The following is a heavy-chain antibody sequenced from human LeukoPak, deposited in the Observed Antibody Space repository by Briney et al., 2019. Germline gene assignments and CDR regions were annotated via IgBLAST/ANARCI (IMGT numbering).Heavy chain of an antibody. D-gene: IGHD5-18*01. CDR2: ISAYNGNT. CDR1: GYTFTSYD. CDR3: ARARGYSYGYKDY. Sequence: ASVKVSCKASGYTFTSYDINWVRQATGQGLEWMGWISAYNGNTNYAQKLQGRVTMTRNTAISTAYMELSSLRSEDTAVYYCARARGYSYGYKDYWGQGTLVTVSS. V-gene: IGHV1-8*01. J-gene: IGHJ4*02.